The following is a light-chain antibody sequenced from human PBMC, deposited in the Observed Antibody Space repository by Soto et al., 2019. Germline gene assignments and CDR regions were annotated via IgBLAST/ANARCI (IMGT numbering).Light chain of an antibody. J-gene: IGKJ5*01. Sequence: EFVLTQSPATLSLSPGERATLSCRASQSVSSQLAWYQQKPGQAPRLLIYGASTRATGIPDRFSGSGSGTDFTLTISRLETEDFAVYYCQQYSWAPITFGQGTRLEIK. CDR3: QQYSWAPIT. V-gene: IGKV3-20*01. CDR1: QSVSSQ. CDR2: GAS.